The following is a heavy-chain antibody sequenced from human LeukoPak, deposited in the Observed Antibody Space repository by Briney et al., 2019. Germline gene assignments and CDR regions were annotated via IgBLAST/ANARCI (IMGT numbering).Heavy chain of an antibody. D-gene: IGHD2-8*01. V-gene: IGHV4-59*01. Sequence: SETLSLTCSVSGASINNYYWTWIRQPPGKGLEWIGYVYHTGASGYHPSLKSRVAMSLDTSKNQVSLNLRSVTAADTAAYFCTRVVNGGHFDYWGQGTLVTVSS. J-gene: IGHJ4*02. CDR2: VYHTGAS. CDR3: TRVVNGGHFDY. CDR1: GASINNYY.